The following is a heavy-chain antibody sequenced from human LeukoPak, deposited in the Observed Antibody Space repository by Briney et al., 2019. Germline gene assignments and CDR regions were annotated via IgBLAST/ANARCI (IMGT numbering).Heavy chain of an antibody. CDR3: AKGPRRRGVTMIVVVPFDY. D-gene: IGHD3-22*01. J-gene: IGHJ4*02. CDR1: GFTFSSYA. V-gene: IGHV3-23*01. CDR2: ISGSGGST. Sequence: GSLRLSCAVSGFTFSSYAMSWVRQAPGKGMEWVSAISGSGGSTYYADSVKGRFTISKDNSKNTLYLQMNSLRAEDTAVYYCAKGPRRRGVTMIVVVPFDYWGQGTLVTVSS.